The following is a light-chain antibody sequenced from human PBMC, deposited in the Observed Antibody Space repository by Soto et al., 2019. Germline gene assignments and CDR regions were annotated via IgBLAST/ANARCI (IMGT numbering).Light chain of an antibody. J-gene: IGKJ5*01. CDR1: QSLLRNNGYVY. CDR3: QHYGSSPLVT. CDR2: GAS. V-gene: IGKV2-28*01. Sequence: DIVMTQSPLSLPVTPGEPASISCRSSQSLLRNNGYVYLDWYLQKPGQSPRLLIYGASRRATGIPDRFSGSGSGTDFTLTISRLEPEDLAVYYCQHYGSSPLVTFGQGTRLEIK.